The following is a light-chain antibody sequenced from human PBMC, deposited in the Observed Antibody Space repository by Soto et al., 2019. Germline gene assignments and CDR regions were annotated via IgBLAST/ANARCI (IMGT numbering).Light chain of an antibody. CDR1: QSVSSRY. Sequence: EILFTQSPSTLSLSPGERATLSCRARQSVSSRYLAWYQQKPGQAPRLLIYGASNRATGIPARFSGSGSGTDFTLTISSLEPEGFAVYYCQQRSNWPPTFGQGTRLEIK. CDR3: QQRSNWPPT. J-gene: IGKJ5*01. CDR2: GAS. V-gene: IGKV3-11*01.